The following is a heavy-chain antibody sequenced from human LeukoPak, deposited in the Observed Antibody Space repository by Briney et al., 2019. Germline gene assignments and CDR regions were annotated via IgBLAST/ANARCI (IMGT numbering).Heavy chain of an antibody. CDR3: ARVGEWSGWSDY. CDR1: GGSISSYY. CDR2: IYYSGST. V-gene: IGHV4-59*12. D-gene: IGHD6-19*01. J-gene: IGHJ4*02. Sequence: PSETLSLTCTVSGGSISSYYWSWIRQPPGKGLEWIGYIYYSGSTNYNPSLKSRVTISVDTSKNQFSLKLSSVTAADTAVYYCARVGEWSGWSDYWGQGTLVTVSS.